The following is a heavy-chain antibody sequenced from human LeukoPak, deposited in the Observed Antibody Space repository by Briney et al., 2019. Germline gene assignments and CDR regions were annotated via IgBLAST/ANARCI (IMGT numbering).Heavy chain of an antibody. CDR3: ARVEDWYSSSSGDFDY. V-gene: IGHV1-69*13. J-gene: IGHJ4*02. D-gene: IGHD6-6*01. Sequence: SVKVSCKASGGTFSSYAISWVRQAPGQGLEWVGGIIPIFGTANYAQKFQGRVTITADESTSTAYMELSSLRSEDTAVYYCARVEDWYSSSSGDFDYWGQGTLVTVSS. CDR1: GGTFSSYA. CDR2: IIPIFGTA.